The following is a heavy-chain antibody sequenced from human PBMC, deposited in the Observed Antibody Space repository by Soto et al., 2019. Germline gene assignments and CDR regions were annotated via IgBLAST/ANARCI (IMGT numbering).Heavy chain of an antibody. V-gene: IGHV1-69*13. CDR1: GGTFSSYA. D-gene: IGHD6-13*01. CDR3: ARDDTRIAAAGTYYYYGMDV. CDR2: IIPIFGTA. Sequence: SVKVSCKASGGTFSSYAISWVRQAPGQGLEWMGGIIPIFGTANYAQKFQGRVTITADESTSTAYMELSSLRSEDTAVYYCARDDTRIAAAGTYYYYGMDVWGQGTTVTVSS. J-gene: IGHJ6*02.